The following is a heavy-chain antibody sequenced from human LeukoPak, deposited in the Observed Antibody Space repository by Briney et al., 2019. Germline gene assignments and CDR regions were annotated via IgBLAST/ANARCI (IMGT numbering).Heavy chain of an antibody. CDR3: ARSIGSYYTMDV. J-gene: IGHJ6*02. CDR2: ISGSDL. Sequence: PGGSLRLSCVACGFNLSDYYMNWIRQAPGRGLEWVSYISGSDLYYADSVKGRFTISRDNAKNSLYLQMNSLRAEDTAVYYCARSIGSYYTMDVWGQGTTVTVSS. CDR1: GFNLSDYY. V-gene: IGHV3-11*01. D-gene: IGHD3-22*01.